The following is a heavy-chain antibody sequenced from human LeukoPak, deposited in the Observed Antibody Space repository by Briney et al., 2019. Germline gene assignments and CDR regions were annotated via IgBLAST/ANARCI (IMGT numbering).Heavy chain of an antibody. CDR3: AREGYDSL. CDR1: GGSISSGNYY. D-gene: IGHD3-3*01. CDR2: IYTSGST. Sequence: SQTLSLTCTVSGGSISSGNYYWSWIRQPAGKGLEWIGHIYTSGSTNYNPSLKSRVTISVDTSKNQFSLKLSSVTAADTAVYYCAREGYDSLWGQGTLVTVSS. J-gene: IGHJ4*02. V-gene: IGHV4-61*09.